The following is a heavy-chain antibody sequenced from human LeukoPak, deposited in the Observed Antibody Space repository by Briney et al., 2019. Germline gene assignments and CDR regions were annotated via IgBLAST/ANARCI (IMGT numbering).Heavy chain of an antibody. J-gene: IGHJ4*02. CDR1: GGSISSGGNS. CDR2: IYHTVST. V-gene: IGHV4-30-2*01. CDR3: ARGLLDYYDSSGYLYYFDY. Sequence: SETLSLTCTVSGGSISSGGNSWSWIRRPPGKGLEWIGYIYHTVSTYYNPSLKSRVTISVDRSKNQFSLKLKSVTAADTAVYYCARGLLDYYDSSGYLYYFDYWGQGTLVTVSS. D-gene: IGHD3-22*01.